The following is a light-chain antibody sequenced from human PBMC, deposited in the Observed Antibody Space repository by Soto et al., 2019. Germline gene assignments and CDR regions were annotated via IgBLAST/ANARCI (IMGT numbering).Light chain of an antibody. J-gene: IGLJ2*01. CDR1: SSDLGGYNY. V-gene: IGLV2-14*01. CDR3: SSYTTTSTLV. Sequence: QSALTPPASVSGSPGQSITFSCTGTSSDLGGYNYVSWYQQHPGKAPKLVIYDVSNRPSGVSNRFSGSKSGNTASLTISGLQADDEADYYCSSYTTTSTLVFGGGTKLTVL. CDR2: DVS.